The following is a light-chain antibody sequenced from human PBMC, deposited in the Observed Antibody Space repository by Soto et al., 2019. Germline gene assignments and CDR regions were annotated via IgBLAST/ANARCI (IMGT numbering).Light chain of an antibody. V-gene: IGLV2-14*01. Sequence: QSVLTQPASVSGSPGQSITISCTGTSSDVGGYNYVSWYQQHPGKAPKLMIYDVSNRPSGVSNRFSGSKSGNTASLTISGLQAEDEADYYCSSYTSSSTRVFGTVTKVTDL. CDR2: DVS. CDR3: SSYTSSSTRV. CDR1: SSDVGGYNY. J-gene: IGLJ1*01.